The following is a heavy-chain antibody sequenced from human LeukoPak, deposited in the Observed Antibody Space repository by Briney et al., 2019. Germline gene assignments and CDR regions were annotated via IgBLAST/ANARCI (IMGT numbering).Heavy chain of an antibody. CDR3: ARARIAARPDAFDI. Sequence: ASVKVSCKASGYTFTGYYMHWVRQAPGQGLEWMGWINPNSGGTNYAQKFQGWVTMTRDMSISTAYMELRRLRSDDTAVYYCARARIAARPDAFDIWGQGTMVTVSS. CDR1: GYTFTGYY. J-gene: IGHJ3*02. V-gene: IGHV1-2*04. CDR2: INPNSGGT. D-gene: IGHD6-6*01.